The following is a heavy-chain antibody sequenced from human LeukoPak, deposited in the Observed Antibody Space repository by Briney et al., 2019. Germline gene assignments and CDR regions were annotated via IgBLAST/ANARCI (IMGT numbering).Heavy chain of an antibody. D-gene: IGHD3-10*01. Sequence: SGGSLRLSCVASGFTFTKCAMSWIRQAPGKGLEWVAIITATGDTAYYADSVKGRFTISRDNSKNTLYLQMNSLRAEDTAVYYCANGITMVRGGFDYWGQGTLVTVSS. CDR3: ANGITMVRGGFDY. CDR1: GFTFTKCA. V-gene: IGHV3-23*01. J-gene: IGHJ4*02. CDR2: ITATGDTA.